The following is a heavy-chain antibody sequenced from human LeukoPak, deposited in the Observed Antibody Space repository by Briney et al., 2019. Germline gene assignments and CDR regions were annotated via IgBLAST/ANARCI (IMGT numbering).Heavy chain of an antibody. J-gene: IGHJ4*02. D-gene: IGHD3-3*01. CDR1: GYTFTSYD. CDR2: MSPNSGNT. V-gene: IGHV1-8*01. Sequence: GASVKVSCKASGYTFTSYDINWVRQATGQGLEWMGWMSPNSGNTGYAQKFQGRVTMTRNTSISTAYMELSSLRSEDTAVYYCARVDFGVVIGDSAHFDYWGQGTLVTVSS. CDR3: ARVDFGVVIGDSAHFDY.